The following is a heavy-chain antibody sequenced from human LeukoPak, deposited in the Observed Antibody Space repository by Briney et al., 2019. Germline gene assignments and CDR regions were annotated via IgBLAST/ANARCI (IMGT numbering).Heavy chain of an antibody. J-gene: IGHJ5*02. CDR1: GYTFTSYD. D-gene: IGHD1-14*01. V-gene: IGHV1-8*01. CDR2: MNPNSGNT. CDR3: ARDHPDQENWFDP. Sequence: ASVKVSCKASGYTFTSYDINWVRQATGQGLEWIGWMNPNSGNTGYAQKLQGRVTMTTDTSTSTAYMELRSLRSDDTAVYYCARDHPDQENWFDPWGQGTLVTASS.